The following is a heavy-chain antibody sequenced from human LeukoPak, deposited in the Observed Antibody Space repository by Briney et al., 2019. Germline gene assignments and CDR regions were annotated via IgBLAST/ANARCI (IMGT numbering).Heavy chain of an antibody. V-gene: IGHV3-53*01. CDR3: ARGDGYNFFDY. CDR1: GFTVTNNY. CDR2: FYVGGAT. Sequence: GGSLRLSCAVSGFTVTNNYMSWVRQAPGKGLEWVSVFYVGGATYYADSVKGRFTISRDNSENTLYLQMKSLRAGDTAVYYCARGDGYNFFDYWGQGTLVTVSS. D-gene: IGHD5-24*01. J-gene: IGHJ4*02.